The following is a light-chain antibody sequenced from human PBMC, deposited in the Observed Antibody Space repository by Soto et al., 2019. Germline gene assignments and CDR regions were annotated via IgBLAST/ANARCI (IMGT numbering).Light chain of an antibody. CDR1: SSSFKIHT. V-gene: IGLV1-44*01. Sequence: QSVLTQPPSASGTPGQRVTISCSGGSSSFKIHTVAWYQQLPGAAPKLLIYSNNQHPPGSPDRFSASSTATSASLAIVGLQPEDDGTYHCATWDDSLNGLVFGGGTKLTVL. CDR3: ATWDDSLNGLV. CDR2: SNN. J-gene: IGLJ3*02.